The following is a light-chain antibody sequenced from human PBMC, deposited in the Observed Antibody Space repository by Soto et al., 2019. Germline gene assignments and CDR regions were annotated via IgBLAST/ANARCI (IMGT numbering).Light chain of an antibody. J-gene: IGLJ1*01. CDR3: SSFITSTSYV. CDR1: SSDVGNYNY. CDR2: DVS. V-gene: IGLV2-14*03. Sequence: QSVLTHPASVSGSPGQSITISCTGTSSDVGNYNYVSWYQQYPGKAPKLLISDVSYRPSGVSNRFSGSKSGNTASLTISGLQAEDEADYYCSSFITSTSYVFGTGTKVTVL.